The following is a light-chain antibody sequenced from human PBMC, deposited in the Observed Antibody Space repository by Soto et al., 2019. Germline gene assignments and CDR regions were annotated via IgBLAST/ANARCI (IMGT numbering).Light chain of an antibody. CDR1: QSIRNF. CDR3: QQNYLSPWT. V-gene: IGKV1-39*01. J-gene: IGKJ1*01. CDR2: TSS. Sequence: DIQMTQSPSSLSASVGDRVTITCRTSQSIRNFLNWYQQKPGTVPKLLISTSSTLESGVPSRFSGGGSGTDFTLTINNLQPEDFATYFCQQNYLSPWTFGPGTRVEIK.